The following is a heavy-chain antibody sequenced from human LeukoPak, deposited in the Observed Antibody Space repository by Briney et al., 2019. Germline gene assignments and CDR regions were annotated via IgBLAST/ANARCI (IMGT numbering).Heavy chain of an antibody. J-gene: IGHJ4*02. CDR2: IYSGGST. D-gene: IGHD3-10*01. Sequence: GGSLRLSCAASGFTFSSNYMSWGRQAPGKGLEGVSVIYSGGSTYYADSVKGRFTISRHNSKNTLYLQMNSLRAEDTAVYYCASHGGGITVDYWGQGTLVTVSS. CDR1: GFTFSSNY. V-gene: IGHV3-53*04. CDR3: ASHGGGITVDY.